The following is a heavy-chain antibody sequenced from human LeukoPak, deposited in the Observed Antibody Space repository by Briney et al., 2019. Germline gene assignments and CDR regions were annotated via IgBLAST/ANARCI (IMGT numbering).Heavy chain of an antibody. D-gene: IGHD3-16*01. Sequence: SETLSLTSTVSGDSISSNSYYWGWIRQPPGKGLEWIGMIYYSGSTYYNPSLKSRVTISVDTSKNQFSLKLSSVTAADTAIYYCASHQYAYIHIFPCWGQGTLVTVSS. CDR2: IYYSGST. CDR1: GDSISSNSYY. J-gene: IGHJ4*02. CDR3: ASHQYAYIHIFPC. V-gene: IGHV4-39*01.